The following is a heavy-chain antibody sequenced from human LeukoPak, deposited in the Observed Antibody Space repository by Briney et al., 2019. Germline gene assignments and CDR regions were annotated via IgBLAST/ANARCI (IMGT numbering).Heavy chain of an antibody. V-gene: IGHV3-23*01. CDR1: GFTFSAYA. CDR3: ARDPHYYDSSGSGDAFDI. CDR2: ISGSGGTT. D-gene: IGHD3-22*01. Sequence: GGSLRLSCAASGFTFSAYAMAWVRQAPGKGLEWVSTISGSGGTTYSADSVKGRFTISRDNSKNTLYLQMNSLRAEDTAVYYCARDPHYYDSSGSGDAFDIWGQGTMVTVSS. J-gene: IGHJ3*02.